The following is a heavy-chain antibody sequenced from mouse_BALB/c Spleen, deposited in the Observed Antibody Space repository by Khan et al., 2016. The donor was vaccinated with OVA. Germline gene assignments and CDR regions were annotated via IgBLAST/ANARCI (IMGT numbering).Heavy chain of an antibody. V-gene: IGHV5-17*02. CDR3: ARSPLCVFDY. J-gene: IGHJ2*01. CDR2: ISSGSSTI. Sequence: EVELVESGGGLVQPGGSRKLSCAASGFTFSSFGMHWVRQAPEKGLEWVAYISSGSSTIYYADTVKGRFTISRDNPKNTLFLQMTSLRSEDTAMYYCARSPLCVFDYWGQGTTLTVSS. CDR1: GFTFSSFG.